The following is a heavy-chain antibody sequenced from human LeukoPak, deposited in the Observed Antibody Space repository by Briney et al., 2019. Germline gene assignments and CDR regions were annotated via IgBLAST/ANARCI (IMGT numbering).Heavy chain of an antibody. CDR2: ISYDGSNK. J-gene: IGHJ4*02. V-gene: IGHV3-30-3*01. CDR1: GVTFSSYA. Sequence: GRSLRLSCAASGVTFSSYAMHWVRQAPGKGLEWVAVISYDGSNKYYADSVKGRFTISRDNSKNTLYLQMNSLRAEDTAVYYCAIDYSKDYWGQGTLVTVSS. D-gene: IGHD4-11*01. CDR3: AIDYSKDY.